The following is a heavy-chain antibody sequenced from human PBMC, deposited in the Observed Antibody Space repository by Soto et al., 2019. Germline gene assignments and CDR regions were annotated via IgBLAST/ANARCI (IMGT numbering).Heavy chain of an antibody. J-gene: IGHJ4*02. CDR2: ISPYNGNA. V-gene: IGHV1-18*01. CDR1: GGTFSSYA. Sequence: QVQLVQSGAEVKKPGSSVKVSCKASGGTFSSYAISWVRQAPGQGLEWMGWISPYNGNANYAQKLEGRVTMTTDTSTTTAYMELRSLRSDDTAVYYCARCFCSGGTCYDYWGQGTLVTVSS. D-gene: IGHD2-15*01. CDR3: ARCFCSGGTCYDY.